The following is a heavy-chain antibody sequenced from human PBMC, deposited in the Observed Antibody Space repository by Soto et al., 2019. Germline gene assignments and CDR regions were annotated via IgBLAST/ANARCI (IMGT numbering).Heavy chain of an antibody. CDR3: AREVYDFWSGYVACMDV. V-gene: IGHV3-7*03. Sequence: GGSLRLSCAASGFTFSRYWMSWVRQAPGKGLEWVANIKQDGSEKYYVDSVKGRFTISRDNAKNSLYLQMNSLRAEDTAVYYCAREVYDFWSGYVACMDVWGQGTTVTVSS. J-gene: IGHJ6*02. CDR2: IKQDGSEK. CDR1: GFTFSRYW. D-gene: IGHD3-3*01.